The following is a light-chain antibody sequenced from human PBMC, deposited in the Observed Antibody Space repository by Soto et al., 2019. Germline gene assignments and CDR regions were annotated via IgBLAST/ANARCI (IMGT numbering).Light chain of an antibody. V-gene: IGKV1-39*01. CDR1: QSIGRR. Sequence: DIQMTQSSSSLSASVGDRITITCRASQSIGRRLNWYQQKPGQAPKFLIYGASTLQSGVPSRFSGSGSGTDFTLTVNSLQPDDFATYYCQQSYNSPVTFGQGTRLEIK. J-gene: IGKJ5*01. CDR3: QQSYNSPVT. CDR2: GAS.